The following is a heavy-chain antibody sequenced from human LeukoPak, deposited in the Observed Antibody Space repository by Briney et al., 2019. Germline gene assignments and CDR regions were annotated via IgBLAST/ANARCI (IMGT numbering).Heavy chain of an antibody. Sequence: GESLKISCKGSGYSFTNYWVGWACQMPGKGLEWVGIIYPGDSDTRYSPSFQGHVTISADKSISTTYLQWSSLKASDTAMYYCARQPLGEGYYFDYWGQGTLVTVSS. CDR2: IYPGDSDT. CDR1: GYSFTNYW. D-gene: IGHD3-16*01. V-gene: IGHV5-51*01. J-gene: IGHJ4*02. CDR3: ARQPLGEGYYFDY.